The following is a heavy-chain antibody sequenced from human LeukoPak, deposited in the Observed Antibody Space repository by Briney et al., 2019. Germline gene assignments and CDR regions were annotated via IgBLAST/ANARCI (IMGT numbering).Heavy chain of an antibody. J-gene: IGHJ4*02. Sequence: RASVKVSCKASGYTFTSYYMHWVRQAPGQGLEWMGIINPSGGSTSYAQKFQGRVTMTRDTSISTAYMELSRLRSDDTAVYYCARSPHILTGENFDYWGQGTLVTVSS. CDR1: GYTFTSYY. D-gene: IGHD3-9*01. V-gene: IGHV1-46*01. CDR2: INPSGGST. CDR3: ARSPHILTGENFDY.